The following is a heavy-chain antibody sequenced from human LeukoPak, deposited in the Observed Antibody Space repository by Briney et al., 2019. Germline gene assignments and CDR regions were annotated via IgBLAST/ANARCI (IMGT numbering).Heavy chain of an antibody. D-gene: IGHD6-19*01. Sequence: PSETLSLTCTVSGGSISSSSSHYWAWIRQPPGKGLEWIGTMSNSGSTYYNPSLKSRVTISGDTSKNQFSLKLSSVTAADTAVYYCARRSIAVAAWFDPWGQGTLVTVSS. V-gene: IGHV4-39*01. CDR2: MSNSGST. CDR3: ARRSIAVAAWFDP. CDR1: GGSISSSSSHY. J-gene: IGHJ5*02.